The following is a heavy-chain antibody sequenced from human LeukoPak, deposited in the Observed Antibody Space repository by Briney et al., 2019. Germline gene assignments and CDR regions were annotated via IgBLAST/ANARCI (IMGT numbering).Heavy chain of an antibody. V-gene: IGHV4-34*01. J-gene: IGHJ2*01. CDR2: INHSGST. CDR1: GGSFSGYY. Sequence: PSETLSLTRAVYGGSFSGYYWSWIRQPPGKGLEWIGEINHSGSTNYNPSLKSRVTISVDTSKNQFSLKLSSVTAADTAVYYCAGRSSKRFNWYFDLWGRGTLVTVSS. CDR3: AGRSSKRFNWYFDL. D-gene: IGHD5-24*01.